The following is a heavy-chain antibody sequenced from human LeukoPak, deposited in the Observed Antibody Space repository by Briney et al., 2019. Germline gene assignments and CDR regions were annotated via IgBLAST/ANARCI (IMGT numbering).Heavy chain of an antibody. J-gene: IGHJ3*02. CDR1: GGSISSYY. V-gene: IGHV4-4*09. D-gene: IGHD2-2*01. CDR3: ARLYCSSTSCYEPDAFDI. Sequence: SETLSLTCTVSGGSISSYYWSWIRQPPGKGLEWIGYIYTSGSTNYNPSLKSRVTISVDTSKNQFSLRLSSVTAADTAVYYCARLYCSSTSCYEPDAFDIWGQGTMVTVSS. CDR2: IYTSGST.